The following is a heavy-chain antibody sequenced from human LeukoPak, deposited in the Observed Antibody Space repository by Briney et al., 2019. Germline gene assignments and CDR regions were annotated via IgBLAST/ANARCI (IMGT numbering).Heavy chain of an antibody. CDR1: GYTFTGYY. V-gene: IGHV1-2*02. J-gene: IGHJ5*02. Sequence: ASVKVSCKASGYTFTGYYMHWVRQGPGQGLEWMGWINPNSGGTNYAQKFQGRVTMTRDTSISTAYMELSRLRSDDTAVYYCAREGVVRGVITNWFDPWGQGTLVTVSS. CDR2: INPNSGGT. D-gene: IGHD3-10*01. CDR3: AREGVVRGVITNWFDP.